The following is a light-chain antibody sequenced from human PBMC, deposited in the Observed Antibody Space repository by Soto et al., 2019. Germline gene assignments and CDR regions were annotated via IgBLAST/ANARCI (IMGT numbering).Light chain of an antibody. CDR3: CSYAGDLAL. J-gene: IGLJ2*01. V-gene: IGLV2-11*01. CDR1: GSDVGGYDF. Sequence: QSALTQPRSVSGSPGQSVTISCTGTGSDVGGYDFVSWYQQHPGKAPKLMISDVSKRPSGVPDRFSGSKSGNTASLTISGLPAEDEDDYYCCSYAGDLALFGGGTKVTVL. CDR2: DVS.